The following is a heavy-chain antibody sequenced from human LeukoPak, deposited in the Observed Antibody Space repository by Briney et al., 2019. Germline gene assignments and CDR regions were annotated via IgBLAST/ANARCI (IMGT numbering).Heavy chain of an antibody. CDR2: IIPVFGTA. CDR1: GGTFSSYA. CDR3: ASTSSGYSYGYGYYNYMDV. V-gene: IGHV1-69*05. D-gene: IGHD5-18*01. J-gene: IGHJ6*03. Sequence: SVKVSCKASGGTFSSYAISWVRQAPGQGLEWMGRIIPVFGTANYAQKFQGRVTITTDESTSTAYMELSSLRSEDTAVYYCASTSSGYSYGYGYYNYMDVWGKGTTVTVSS.